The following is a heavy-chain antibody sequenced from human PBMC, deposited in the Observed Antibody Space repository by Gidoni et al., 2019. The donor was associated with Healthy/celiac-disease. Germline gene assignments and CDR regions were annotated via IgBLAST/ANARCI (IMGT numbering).Heavy chain of an antibody. CDR3: AGERVTYYYDSSGYPGIFDY. CDR1: GGSFSGYY. D-gene: IGHD3-22*01. J-gene: IGHJ4*02. CDR2: INHSGST. V-gene: IGHV4-34*01. Sequence: QVQLQQWGAGLLKPSETLSLTCAVYGGSFSGYYWRWIRQPPGKGLEWIGEINHSGSTNYNPSLKSRVTISVDTSKNQFSLKLSSVTAADTAVYYCAGERVTYYYDSSGYPGIFDYWDQGTLVTVSS.